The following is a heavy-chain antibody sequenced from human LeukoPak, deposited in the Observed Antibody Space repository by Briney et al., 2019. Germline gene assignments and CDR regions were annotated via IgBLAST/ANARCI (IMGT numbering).Heavy chain of an antibody. Sequence: SETLSLTCTVSGGSINSYYWSWIRQPPGKGLEWIAYIYYSGSTSYNPSLKSRATISVDTSKNQFSLKLNSVTAADTAMYYCARLFHPALSGNYPFDYWGQGTLVTVSS. J-gene: IGHJ4*02. V-gene: IGHV4-59*01. CDR2: IYYSGST. CDR3: ARLFHPALSGNYPFDY. CDR1: GGSINSYY. D-gene: IGHD1-26*01.